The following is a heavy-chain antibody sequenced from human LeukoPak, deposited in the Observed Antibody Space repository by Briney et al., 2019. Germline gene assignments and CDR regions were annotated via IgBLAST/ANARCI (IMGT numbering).Heavy chain of an antibody. V-gene: IGHV3-23*01. J-gene: IGHJ4*02. Sequence: PGGSLRLSCAASGFTFSSYAMSWVRQAPGKGLEWVSSLISSGDTTYYADSVKGRFTISRDNSKNTVHLRMDSLRAEDSAVYYCAKNAGYSYGLYYFDYWGQGTLVTVSS. CDR1: GFTFSSYA. D-gene: IGHD5-18*01. CDR2: LISSGDTT. CDR3: AKNAGYSYGLYYFDY.